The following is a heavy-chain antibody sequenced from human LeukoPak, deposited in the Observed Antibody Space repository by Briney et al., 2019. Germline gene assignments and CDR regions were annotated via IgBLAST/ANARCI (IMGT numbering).Heavy chain of an antibody. Sequence: ASVKVSCKASGYTFTSYYMHWVRQAPGQGLEWMGIINPSGGSTSYAQKFQGRVTMTRDMSTSTVYMELSSLRSEDTAVYYCARDRGWQQLVRGFDIWGQGTMVTVSS. V-gene: IGHV1-46*01. CDR3: ARDRGWQQLVRGFDI. CDR2: INPSGGST. J-gene: IGHJ3*02. D-gene: IGHD6-13*01. CDR1: GYTFTSYY.